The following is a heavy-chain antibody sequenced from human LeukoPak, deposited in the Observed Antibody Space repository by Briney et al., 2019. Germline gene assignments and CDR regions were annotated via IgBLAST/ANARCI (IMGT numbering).Heavy chain of an antibody. D-gene: IGHD6-19*01. CDR3: ARPSSGWSLT. Sequence: GGSLRLSCAASGFTFSSYAMSWVRQAPGKGLEWVGFIRSKAYGGTTEYAASVKGRFTISRDDSKSIAYLQMNSLKTEDTAVYYCARPSSGWSLTWGQGTLVTVSS. CDR2: IRSKAYGGTT. J-gene: IGHJ5*02. V-gene: IGHV3-49*04. CDR1: GFTFSSYA.